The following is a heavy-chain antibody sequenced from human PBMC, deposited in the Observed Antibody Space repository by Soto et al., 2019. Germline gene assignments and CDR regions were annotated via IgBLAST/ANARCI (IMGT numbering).Heavy chain of an antibody. CDR2: ISGYNGNT. CDR1: GYTFTNYG. Sequence: QVQLVQSGAEVKKPGASVKVSCKASGYTFTNYGISWARQAPGQGPEWMGWISGYNGNTNYAQKFQGRVTMTTDTSTSTAYMELRSLRSDDTAVYYCARGGSSWSAEYYQHWGQGTLVIVSS. V-gene: IGHV1-18*01. D-gene: IGHD6-13*01. J-gene: IGHJ1*01. CDR3: ARGGSSWSAEYYQH.